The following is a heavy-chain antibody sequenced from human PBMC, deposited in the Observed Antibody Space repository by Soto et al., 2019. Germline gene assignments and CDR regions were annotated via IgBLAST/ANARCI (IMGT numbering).Heavy chain of an antibody. CDR1: GGSISSGDYY. V-gene: IGHV4-30-4*01. CDR2: IYYSGST. J-gene: IGHJ4*02. CDR3: ARGLGSSWPFDY. Sequence: SETLSLTCTVSGGSISSGDYYWSWIRQPPGKGLEWIGYIYYSGSTYYNPSLKSRVTISVDTSKNQFSLKLSSVTAADTAVYYCARGLGSSWPFDYWGQGTLVTVSS. D-gene: IGHD6-13*01.